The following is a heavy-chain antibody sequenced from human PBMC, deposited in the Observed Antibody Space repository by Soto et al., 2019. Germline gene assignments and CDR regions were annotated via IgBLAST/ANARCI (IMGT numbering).Heavy chain of an antibody. D-gene: IGHD6-13*01. CDR2: IIPILGIA. CDR3: ARDLHSSSWYWFDP. J-gene: IGHJ5*02. CDR1: GGTFSSYT. Sequence: ASVKVSCKASGGTFSSYTISWVRQAPGQGLEWMGRIIPILGIANYAQKFQGRVTITADKSTSTAYMELSSLRSEDTAVYYCARDLHSSSWYWFDPWGQGTLVTVSS. V-gene: IGHV1-69*04.